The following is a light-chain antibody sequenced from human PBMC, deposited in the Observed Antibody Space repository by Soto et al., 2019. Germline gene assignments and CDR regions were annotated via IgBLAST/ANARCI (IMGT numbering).Light chain of an antibody. Sequence: EIQISQSPSTLSVSVGDRVTITCRASQIISTCLAWFQQKPGKAPDLLIYDASSLESGVPSRFSGSGSGTEFTLTVSSLQAEDSATYYCQQFNDYPLTFGGGTKVDIK. CDR3: QQFNDYPLT. CDR1: QIISTC. CDR2: DAS. V-gene: IGKV1-5*01. J-gene: IGKJ4*01.